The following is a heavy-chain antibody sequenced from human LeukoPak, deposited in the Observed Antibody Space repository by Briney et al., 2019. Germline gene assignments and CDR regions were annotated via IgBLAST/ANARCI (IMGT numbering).Heavy chain of an antibody. V-gene: IGHV4-4*07. Sequence: PSESLSLTCTVAGGSIGSYLWSWIRQPAGKGLGWIGRISTSVSTNYNHSFQSRVTMSVDTSKNQFSLKLSSVTAADTAVYYCARDMSPNSFYIWAKEEWPPTLQ. CDR1: GGSIGSYL. D-gene: IGHD3-10*02. J-gene: IGHJ3*02. CDR3: ARDMSPNSFYI. CDR2: ISTSVST.